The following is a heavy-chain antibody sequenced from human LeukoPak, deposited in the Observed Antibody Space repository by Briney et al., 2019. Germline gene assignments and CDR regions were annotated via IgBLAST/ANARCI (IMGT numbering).Heavy chain of an antibody. D-gene: IGHD3-22*01. V-gene: IGHV1-69-2*01. CDR3: ATGPSTMIVVVVFDY. CDR2: VDPEDGKT. Sequence: ASVKISCKVSGYTFTDYYIHWVQQAPGKGLEWMGLVDPEDGKTIYAEKFQGRVTITADTSTDTTYMELSSLRSEDTAVYYCATGPSTMIVVVVFDYWGQGTLVTVSS. J-gene: IGHJ4*02. CDR1: GYTFTDYY.